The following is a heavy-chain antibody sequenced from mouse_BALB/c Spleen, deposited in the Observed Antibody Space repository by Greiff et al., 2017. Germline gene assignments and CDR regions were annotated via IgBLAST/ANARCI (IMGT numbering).Heavy chain of an antibody. CDR1: GFTFNTYA. CDR3: VRQLLYGAMDY. V-gene: IGHV10-1*02. J-gene: IGHJ4*01. D-gene: IGHD2-12*01. Sequence: EVKVVESGGGLVQPKGSLKLSCAASGFTFNTYAMNWVRQAPGKGLEWVARIRSKSNNYATYYADSVKDRFTISRDDSQSMLYLQMNNLKTEDTAMYYCVRQLLYGAMDYWGQGTSVTVSS. CDR2: IRSKSNNYAT.